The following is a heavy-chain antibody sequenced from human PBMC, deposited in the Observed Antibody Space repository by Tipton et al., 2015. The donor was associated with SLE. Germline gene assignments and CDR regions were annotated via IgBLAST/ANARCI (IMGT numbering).Heavy chain of an antibody. Sequence: TLSLTCTVSSGSISSAGYYWSWIRQHPGKGLEWIGYVYSGGTTYYNPPLKGRLTISLDTPEKQFSLKLSSVTSADTAVYYCARYYYDSTGDCLFDSWGQGTLVTVSS. CDR3: ARYYYDSTGDCLFDS. J-gene: IGHJ4*02. CDR2: VYSGGTT. D-gene: IGHD3-22*01. V-gene: IGHV4-31*03. CDR1: SGSISSAGYY.